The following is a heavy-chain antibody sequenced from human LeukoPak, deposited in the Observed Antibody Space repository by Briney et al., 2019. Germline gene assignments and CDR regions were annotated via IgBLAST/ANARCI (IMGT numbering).Heavy chain of an antibody. CDR3: ARRPDCSTTNCFRFEY. D-gene: IGHD2-2*01. J-gene: IGHJ4*02. CDR2: INGDGGST. Sequence: GGSLRLSCAASGFTFSTYAMSWVRQAPGQGLEWVSSINGDGGSTYYAESVKGRFTVSRDNSKNTLYLQMDSLRAEDTAVYYCARRPDCSTTNCFRFEYWGQGTLVTVSS. V-gene: IGHV3-23*01. CDR1: GFTFSTYA.